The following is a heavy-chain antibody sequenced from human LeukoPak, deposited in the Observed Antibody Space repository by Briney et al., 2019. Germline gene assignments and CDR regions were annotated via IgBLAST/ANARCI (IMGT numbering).Heavy chain of an antibody. Sequence: PGGSLRLSCAASGFTFSSYAMSWVRQAPGKGLEWVSAISGSGGSTYYADSVKGRFTISRDNSKNTLYLQMNSLRAEDTAVYSCARGPQALTSLYAFDVWGHGTMVTVSS. J-gene: IGHJ3*01. CDR1: GFTFSSYA. V-gene: IGHV3-23*01. CDR2: ISGSGGST. CDR3: ARGPQALTSLYAFDV.